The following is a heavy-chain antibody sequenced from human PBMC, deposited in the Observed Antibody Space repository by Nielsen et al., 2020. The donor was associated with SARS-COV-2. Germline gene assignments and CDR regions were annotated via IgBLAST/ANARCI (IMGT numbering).Heavy chain of an antibody. CDR2: IGGNGRNI. D-gene: IGHD5-18*01. Sequence: GGSLRLSCAASGFPFSSYEMKWVRQAPGKALEWLSYIGGNGRNIFYADSVKGRFTISRDNAENSLSLQMNSLRAEDTAVYYCAREEDTAMVYYWGQGTLVTVSS. V-gene: IGHV3-48*03. CDR1: GFPFSSYE. J-gene: IGHJ4*02. CDR3: AREEDTAMVYY.